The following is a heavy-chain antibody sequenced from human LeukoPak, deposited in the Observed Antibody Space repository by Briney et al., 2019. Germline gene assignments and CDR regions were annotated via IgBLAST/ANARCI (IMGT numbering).Heavy chain of an antibody. Sequence: GGSLRLSCAASPFIFSGHWLNWVRQTPGKGLEWVANIKQDGSKKNYVDSVKGRFTISRDNAKNSLYLQMNSLRAEDTAVYYCATPLDYYDSSGYHQGGDWGQGTLVTVSS. J-gene: IGHJ4*02. CDR1: PFIFSGHW. CDR2: IKQDGSKK. D-gene: IGHD3-22*01. CDR3: ATPLDYYDSSGYHQGGD. V-gene: IGHV3-7*03.